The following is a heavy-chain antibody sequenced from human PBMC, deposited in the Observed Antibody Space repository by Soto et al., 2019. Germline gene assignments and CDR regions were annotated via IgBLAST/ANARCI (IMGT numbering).Heavy chain of an antibody. CDR3: AHRFKSGGPAAYYY. V-gene: IGHV2-5*02. D-gene: IGHD2-2*01. CDR2: IYWDDDK. J-gene: IGHJ4*02. CDR1: GFSLSTSGVG. Sequence: QITLKESGPTLVKPTQTLTLTCTFSGFSLSTSGVGVGWIRQPPGKALEWLALIYWDDDKRYSPSLKSRLTVTNHTSKNQVVLTMTNMDPVDTATYYCAHRFKSGGPAAYYYWGQGTLVTVSS.